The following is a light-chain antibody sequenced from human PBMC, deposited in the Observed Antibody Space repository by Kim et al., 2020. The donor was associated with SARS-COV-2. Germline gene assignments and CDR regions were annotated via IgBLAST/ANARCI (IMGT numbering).Light chain of an antibody. CDR2: DNN. CDR3: GTWDSSLSAVV. Sequence: GQKVTTSCSGSRSNIGNNYVSWYQQLPGTAPKLLIYDNNKRPSVIPDRFSGSKSGTSATLGITGLQTGDEADYYCGTWDSSLSAVVFGGGTQLTVL. CDR1: RSNIGNNY. V-gene: IGLV1-51*01. J-gene: IGLJ2*01.